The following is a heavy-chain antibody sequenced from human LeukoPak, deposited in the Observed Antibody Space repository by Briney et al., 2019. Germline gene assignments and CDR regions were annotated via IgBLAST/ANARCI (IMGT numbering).Heavy chain of an antibody. CDR1: GFTFSSYG. CDR3: AKDYASSSWYSYYYYMDV. J-gene: IGHJ6*03. V-gene: IGHV3-33*06. CDR2: IWYDGSNK. Sequence: GGSLRLSCAASGFTFSSYGMHWVRQAPGKGLEWVAVIWYDGSNKYYADSVKGRFTISRDNSKNTLYLQMNSLRAEDTAVYYCAKDYASSSWYSYYYYMDVWGKGTTVTVSS. D-gene: IGHD6-13*01.